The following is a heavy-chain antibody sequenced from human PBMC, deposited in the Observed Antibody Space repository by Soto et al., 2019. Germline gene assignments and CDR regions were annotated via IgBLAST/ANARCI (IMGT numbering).Heavy chain of an antibody. V-gene: IGHV1-2*02. CDR3: ARVRTGIAVAGTRGNWFDP. CDR1: GYTFTGYY. CDR2: INPNSGGT. D-gene: IGHD6-19*01. Sequence: ASVKVSCKASGYTFTGYYMHWVRQAPGQGLEWMGWINPNSGGTNYAQKFQGRVTMTRDTSISTAYMELSRLRSDDTAVYYCARVRTGIAVAGTRGNWFDPWGQGTLVTVSS. J-gene: IGHJ5*02.